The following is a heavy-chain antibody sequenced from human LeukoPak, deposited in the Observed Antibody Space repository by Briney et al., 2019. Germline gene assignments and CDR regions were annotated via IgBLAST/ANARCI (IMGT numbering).Heavy chain of an antibody. CDR2: ISGSGGST. J-gene: IGHJ5*02. CDR3: AKGDQLLYRLSWFDP. V-gene: IGHV3-23*01. Sequence: PGGSLRLSCAASGFTFSSYAMSWVRQAPGKGLEWVSAISGSGGSTYYADSVKGRFTISRDNSKNTLYLQMNGLRAEDTAVYYCAKGDQLLYRLSWFDPWGQGTLVTVSS. CDR1: GFTFSSYA. D-gene: IGHD2-2*02.